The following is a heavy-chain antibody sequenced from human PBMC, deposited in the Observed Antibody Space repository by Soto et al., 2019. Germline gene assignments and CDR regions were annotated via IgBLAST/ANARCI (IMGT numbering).Heavy chain of an antibody. Sequence: GASVKVSCKASGYTFTNFGISWVRQAPGQGLEWMGWISAYNGNTIYAQKFQGRVTITRDTSASTAYMELSSLRSEDTAVYYCAQTSGAGTTSPFDYWGQGTLVTVSS. CDR2: ISAYNGNT. J-gene: IGHJ4*02. D-gene: IGHD1-7*01. CDR1: GYTFTNFG. V-gene: IGHV1-18*01. CDR3: AQTSGAGTTSPFDY.